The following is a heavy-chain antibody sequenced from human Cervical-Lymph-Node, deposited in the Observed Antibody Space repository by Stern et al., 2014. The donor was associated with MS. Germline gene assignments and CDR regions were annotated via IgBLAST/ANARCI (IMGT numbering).Heavy chain of an antibody. CDR3: ARDYCSSTNCYSGWFDP. V-gene: IGHV4-31*03. CDR2: ISYSGST. Sequence: VQLVQSGPRLVKPSQTLSLTCTVSGGSLRSGGFYCSWLRQPPAKGLEWIGYISYSGSTYYNPSLKSRVIISLDTSKNQFSLQLRSVTAADTAVYYCARDYCSSTNCYSGWFDPWGQGTLVTVSS. J-gene: IGHJ5*02. CDR1: GGSLRSGGFY. D-gene: IGHD2-2*01.